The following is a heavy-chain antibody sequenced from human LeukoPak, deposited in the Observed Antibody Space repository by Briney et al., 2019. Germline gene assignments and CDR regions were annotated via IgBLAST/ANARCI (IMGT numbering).Heavy chain of an antibody. CDR3: ANPFSGSYYAFDI. D-gene: IGHD1-26*01. V-gene: IGHV1-69*13. CDR2: TIPIFGTA. Sequence: SVKVSCKASGGTFSSYAISWVRQAPGQGLEWMGGTIPIFGTANYAQKFQGRVTITADESTSTAYMELSSLRSEDTAVYYCANPFSGSYYAFDIWGQGTMVTVSS. CDR1: GGTFSSYA. J-gene: IGHJ3*02.